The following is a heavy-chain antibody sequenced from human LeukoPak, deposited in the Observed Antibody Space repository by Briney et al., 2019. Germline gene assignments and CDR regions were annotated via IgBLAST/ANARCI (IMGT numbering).Heavy chain of an antibody. CDR1: GYTFTSYG. J-gene: IGHJ5*02. D-gene: IGHD2-2*01. Sequence: ASVKVSCKASGYTFTSYGISWVRQAPGQGLEWMGWISAYNGNTNYAQKFQGRVTITADESTSTAYMELSSLRSEDTAVYYCAREDIVVVPAATVTRLDPWGQGTLVTVSS. CDR3: AREDIVVVPAATVTRLDP. CDR2: ISAYNGNT. V-gene: IGHV1-18*01.